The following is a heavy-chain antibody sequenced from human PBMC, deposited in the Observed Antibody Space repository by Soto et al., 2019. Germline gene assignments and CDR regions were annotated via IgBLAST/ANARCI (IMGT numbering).Heavy chain of an antibody. CDR1: GGSISSSSYY. CDR3: AKGGSESYSNAFDI. CDR2: IYYSGST. Sequence: SETRSLTCTVSGGSISSSSYYWGWIRQPPGKGLEWIGSIYYSGSTYYNPSLKSRVTISVDTSKNQFSLKLSSVTAADTAVYYCAKGGSESYSNAFDIWGQGTMVTVSS. D-gene: IGHD3-10*01. V-gene: IGHV4-39*01. J-gene: IGHJ3*02.